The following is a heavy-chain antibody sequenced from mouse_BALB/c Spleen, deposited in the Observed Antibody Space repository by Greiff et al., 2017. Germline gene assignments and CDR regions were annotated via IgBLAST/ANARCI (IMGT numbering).Heavy chain of an antibody. CDR3: ARGDGKDAMDY. J-gene: IGHJ4*01. V-gene: IGHV1-67*01. Sequence: VQLQQSGPELVRPGVSVKISCKGSGYTFTDYAMHWVKQSHAKSLEWIGVISTYYGNTNYNQKFKGKATMTVDKSSSTAYMELARLTSEDSAIYYCARGDGKDAMDYWGQGTSVTVSS. CDR2: ISTYYGNT. CDR1: GYTFTDYA. D-gene: IGHD2-1*01.